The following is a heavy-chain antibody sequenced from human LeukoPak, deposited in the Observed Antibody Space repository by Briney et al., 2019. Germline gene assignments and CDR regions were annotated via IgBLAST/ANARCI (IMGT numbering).Heavy chain of an antibody. V-gene: IGHV3-7*01. CDR3: ARDDRDGYNYGYYFDY. CDR1: GFRFSSYW. J-gene: IGHJ4*02. Sequence: GGSLRLSCAASGFRFSSYWMSWVRQAPGKGLEWVGNIQPDGSEQYPVDSLRGRFTISRDNARNSLFLQMNSLRVDDTAVYYCARDDRDGYNYGYYFDYWGQGTLVTVSS. CDR2: IQPDGSEQ. D-gene: IGHD5-24*01.